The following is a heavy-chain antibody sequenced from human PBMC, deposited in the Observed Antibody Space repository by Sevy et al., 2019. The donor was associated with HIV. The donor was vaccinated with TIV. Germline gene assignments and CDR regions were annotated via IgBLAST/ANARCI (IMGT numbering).Heavy chain of an antibody. D-gene: IGHD6-13*01. J-gene: IGHJ4*02. Sequence: SQTLSLTCAISGDSVSSNSAAWNWIRQSPSRGLEWLGRTYYRSKWYNDYAVSVKSRITINPDKSKNQFSLQLNSVTPEDTAGYYCARALGSSSWYGGYYFDYWGQGTLVTVSS. CDR1: GDSVSSNSAA. CDR3: ARALGSSSWYGGYYFDY. CDR2: TYYRSKWYN. V-gene: IGHV6-1*01.